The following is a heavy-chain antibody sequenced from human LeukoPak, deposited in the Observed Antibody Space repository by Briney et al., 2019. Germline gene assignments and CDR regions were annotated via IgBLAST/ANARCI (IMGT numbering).Heavy chain of an antibody. CDR3: ARDHRRYSSSFPYYYYYMDV. J-gene: IGHJ6*03. V-gene: IGHV1-69*05. Sequence: ASVKVSCKASGGTFSSYAISWVRQAPGQGLEWMGGIIPIFGTANYAQKFQGRVTITTDESTSTAYMELSSLRSEDTAVYYCARDHRRYSSSFPYYYYYMDVWGKGTTVTVSS. CDR1: GGTFSSYA. CDR2: IIPIFGTA. D-gene: IGHD6-6*01.